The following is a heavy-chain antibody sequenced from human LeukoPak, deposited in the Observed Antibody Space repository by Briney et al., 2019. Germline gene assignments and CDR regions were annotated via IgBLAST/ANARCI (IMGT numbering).Heavy chain of an antibody. Sequence: ASVKVSCKASGYTFTSYYMHWVRQAPGQGLEWMGIINPSGGSTSYAQKFQGRVTMTRDTSTSTVYMELSSLRSEDTAVYYCARCFRSRDGYNYHFDYWGQGTLVTVSS. CDR2: INPSGGST. CDR1: GYTFTSYY. D-gene: IGHD5-24*01. J-gene: IGHJ4*02. CDR3: ARCFRSRDGYNYHFDY. V-gene: IGHV1-46*01.